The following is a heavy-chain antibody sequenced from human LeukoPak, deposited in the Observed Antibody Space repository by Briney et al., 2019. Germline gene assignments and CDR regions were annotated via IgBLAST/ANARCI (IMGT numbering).Heavy chain of an antibody. CDR1: GYTFTAYY. CDR3: ARTKLHCGGDCYSANWFDP. J-gene: IGHJ5*02. CDR2: INPNSGGT. D-gene: IGHD2-21*02. Sequence: ASVKVSCKASGYTFTAYYMHWVRQAPGQGLEWMGWINPNSGGTNYAQKFQGRVTMTRDTSISTAYMELSRLRSDDTAVYYCARTKLHCGGDCYSANWFDPWGQGTLVTVSS. V-gene: IGHV1-2*02.